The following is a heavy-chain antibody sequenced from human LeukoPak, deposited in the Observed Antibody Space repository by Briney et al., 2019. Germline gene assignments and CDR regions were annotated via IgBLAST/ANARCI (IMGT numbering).Heavy chain of an antibody. J-gene: IGHJ4*02. Sequence: PGGSLRLSCAAPGFTFRNYWMNWVRQAPGKGLECLANIKEDGSETYYADSVVGRFTISRDNAKNSLYLQMNSLRAEDTAVYYCARETPRRGETRDGYRWGQGTLVTVSS. CDR1: GFTFRNYW. CDR3: ARETPRRGETRDGYR. V-gene: IGHV3-7*01. CDR2: IKEDGSET. D-gene: IGHD5-24*01.